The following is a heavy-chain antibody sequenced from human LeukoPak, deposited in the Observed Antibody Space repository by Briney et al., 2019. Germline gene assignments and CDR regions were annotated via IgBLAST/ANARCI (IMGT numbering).Heavy chain of an antibody. CDR3: VRELSGSGNVYYFDH. CDR2: ISYDGSNK. J-gene: IGHJ4*02. CDR1: GFTFSSYA. D-gene: IGHD6-19*01. V-gene: IGHV3-30*07. Sequence: PGGSLRLSCAASGFTFSSYAMHWVRQAPGKGLEWVAVISYDGSNKYYADSVKGRFTISRDNSKNTLYLQMNSLRVEDTAVYYCVRELSGSGNVYYFDHWGQGTLVTVSS.